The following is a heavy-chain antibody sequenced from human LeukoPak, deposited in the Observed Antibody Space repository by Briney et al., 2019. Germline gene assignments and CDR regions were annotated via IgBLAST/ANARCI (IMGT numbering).Heavy chain of an antibody. CDR1: GFAFSSYV. J-gene: IGHJ3*02. Sequence: GGSLRLSCAASGFAFSSYVINWVRQAPGQGLEWVSAIGGTGRTYYADPVTGRFTISRDNSKNTVFLQMNSLRAEDTAIFCCAKDMTTRGAFDIWGQGTMVAVSS. V-gene: IGHV3-23*01. CDR3: AKDMTTRGAFDI. CDR2: IGGTGRT. D-gene: IGHD1-1*01.